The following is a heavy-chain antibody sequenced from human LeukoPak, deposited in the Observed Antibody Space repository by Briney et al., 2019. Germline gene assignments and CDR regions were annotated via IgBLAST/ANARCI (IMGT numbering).Heavy chain of an antibody. CDR2: INPSGGST. CDR3: ARDLSGGTGTIVQFDY. J-gene: IGHJ4*02. CDR1: GYTFTSYY. Sequence: ASVKVSCKASGYTFTSYYMHWVRQAPGQGLEWMGIINPSGGSTSYAQKFQGRVTMTRDTSTSTVYMELSSLRSEDTAVYYCARDLSGGTGTIVQFDYWGQGTLVTVSS. V-gene: IGHV1-46*01. D-gene: IGHD1-7*01.